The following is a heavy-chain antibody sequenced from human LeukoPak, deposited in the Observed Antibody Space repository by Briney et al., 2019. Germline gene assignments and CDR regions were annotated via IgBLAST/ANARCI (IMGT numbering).Heavy chain of an antibody. V-gene: IGHV3-21*01. J-gene: IGHJ4*02. CDR3: ARDPYDYVWGSSPMAGDY. Sequence: GGSLRLSCAASGFTFSSYSMNWVRQAPGKGLEWVSSISSSSSYIYYADSVKGRFTISRDNAKNSLYLQMNSLRAEDTAVYYCARDPYDYVWGSSPMAGDYWGQGTLVTVSS. CDR1: GFTFSSYS. D-gene: IGHD3-16*01. CDR2: ISSSSSYI.